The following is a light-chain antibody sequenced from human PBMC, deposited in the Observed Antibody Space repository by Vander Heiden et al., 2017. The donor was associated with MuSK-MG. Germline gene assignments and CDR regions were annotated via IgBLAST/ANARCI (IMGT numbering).Light chain of an antibody. CDR3: GTWDKSLSGGWV. CDR2: DNN. CDR1: TSNIGNNY. J-gene: IGLJ3*02. V-gene: IGLV1-51*01. Sequence: QSVLAQPPPVPPTPAQTVTTSCSGSTSNIGNNYGSWYQQLPGTAPKLLIYDNNKRPSGIPDRCSGSKSGTSATLGITGLQTGDEADYYCGTWDKSLSGGWVFGGGTKLTVL.